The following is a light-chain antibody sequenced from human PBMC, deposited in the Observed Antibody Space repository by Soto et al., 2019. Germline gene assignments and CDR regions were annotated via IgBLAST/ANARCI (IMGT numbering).Light chain of an antibody. V-gene: IGKV1-39*01. CDR2: SAS. J-gene: IGKJ1*01. Sequence: DIQMTQSPSSLSASVGDRVTITCRASQSISSYLNCYQQKPGKAPNLLIYSASSLQRGVPSRFSGSGSGTAFTLTISSLQPEDFATYYCQQSYSTPRTFGQGTKVEIK. CDR3: QQSYSTPRT. CDR1: QSISSY.